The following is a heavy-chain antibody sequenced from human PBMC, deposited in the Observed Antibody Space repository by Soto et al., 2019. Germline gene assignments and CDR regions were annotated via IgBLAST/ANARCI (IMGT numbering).Heavy chain of an antibody. J-gene: IGHJ4*02. CDR1: GFPFSKYW. CDR3: AKTFFPYNWNWCLDY. D-gene: IGHD1-20*01. V-gene: IGHV3-7*01. CDR2: IKDDGGEQ. Sequence: GGSLRLSCAASGFPFSKYWMSWVRQAPGKGLEWVANIKDDGGEQYYVDSVKGRFTISRDNSSTTLYLQMNSLRPEDTAVYYCAKTFFPYNWNWCLDYWGQGTLVTVSS.